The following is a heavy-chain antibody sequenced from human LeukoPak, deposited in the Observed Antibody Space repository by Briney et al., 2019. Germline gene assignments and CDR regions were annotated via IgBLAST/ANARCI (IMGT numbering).Heavy chain of an antibody. CDR3: ARDNPHAFDI. D-gene: IGHD1-14*01. J-gene: IGHJ3*02. Sequence: KSSETLSLTCTVSGGSISSGGYYWSWIRQHPGKGLEWIGYIYYSGSTYYNPSLKSRVTISVDTSKNQLSLKLSSVTAADTAVYYCARDNPHAFDIWGQGTMVTVSS. CDR1: GGSISSGGYY. V-gene: IGHV4-31*03. CDR2: IYYSGST.